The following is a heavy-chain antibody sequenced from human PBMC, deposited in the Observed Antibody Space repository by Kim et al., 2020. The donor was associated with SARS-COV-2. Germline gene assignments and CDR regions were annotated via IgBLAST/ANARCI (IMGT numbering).Heavy chain of an antibody. J-gene: IGHJ5*02. CDR3: ARLRGIAAAGDFDP. Sequence: NPTLKGRVTVSVDTSKNQFSLKRSSVTAADTAVYYCARLRGIAAAGDFDPWGQGTLVTVSS. V-gene: IGHV4-39*01. D-gene: IGHD6-13*01.